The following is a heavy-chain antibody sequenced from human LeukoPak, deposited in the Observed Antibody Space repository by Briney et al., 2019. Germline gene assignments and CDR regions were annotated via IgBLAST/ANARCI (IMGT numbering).Heavy chain of an antibody. Sequence: PSETLSLTCTVSGGSISSYYWSWIRQPPGKGLEWIGHMHHSGGTYYSPSFRSRLTISVDTSKNQFSLNLSSVTAADTAVYYCARIRVGATFDFWGQGTLVTVSS. V-gene: IGHV4-59*01. J-gene: IGHJ4*02. CDR1: GGSISSYY. CDR3: ARIRVGATFDF. D-gene: IGHD1-26*01. CDR2: MHHSGGT.